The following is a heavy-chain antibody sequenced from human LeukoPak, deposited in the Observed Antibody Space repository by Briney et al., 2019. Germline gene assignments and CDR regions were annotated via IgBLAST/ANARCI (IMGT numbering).Heavy chain of an antibody. Sequence: KPSETLSLTCPVSGGSISSSNWWSWVRQPPGKGLEWIGEIYHSRSTNYNPSLKSRVTISVDKSKNQFSLKLSSVTAADTAVYYCARARLGWYYFDYWGQGTLVTVSS. D-gene: IGHD3-22*01. CDR3: ARARLGWYYFDY. V-gene: IGHV4-4*02. J-gene: IGHJ4*02. CDR2: IYHSRST. CDR1: GGSISSSNW.